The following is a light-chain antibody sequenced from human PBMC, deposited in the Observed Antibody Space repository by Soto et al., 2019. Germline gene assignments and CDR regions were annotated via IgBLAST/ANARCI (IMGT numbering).Light chain of an antibody. CDR2: DAS. CDR3: QQTSISPLT. CDR1: QSVPKNF. J-gene: IGKJ4*01. Sequence: EIVLTQSPGTLSLSPGERATLSCRASQSVPKNFLAWYQQKPGQAPRLLIHDASSRANGIPDRFSGSGSGTDFTLTISRLEPEDFALYYCQQTSISPLTVGGGTKVEIK. V-gene: IGKV3-20*01.